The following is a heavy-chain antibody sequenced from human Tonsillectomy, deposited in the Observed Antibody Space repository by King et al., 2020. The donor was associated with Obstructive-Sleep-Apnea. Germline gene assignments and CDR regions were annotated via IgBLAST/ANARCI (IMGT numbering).Heavy chain of an antibody. Sequence: VQLVESGGGVVQPGRSLRLSCAASGFTFRSYAMHWVRQAPGKGLEWVAVISYDGSKKYYVDSVKGRFTISRDNSKNTLSLQMNSLRAEDTAVYYCATEALRYSDGDHWGSNWFDPWGQGTLVTVSS. CDR3: ATEALRYSDGDHWGSNWFDP. J-gene: IGHJ5*02. D-gene: IGHD3-9*01. CDR1: GFTFRSYA. CDR2: ISYDGSKK. V-gene: IGHV3-30-3*01.